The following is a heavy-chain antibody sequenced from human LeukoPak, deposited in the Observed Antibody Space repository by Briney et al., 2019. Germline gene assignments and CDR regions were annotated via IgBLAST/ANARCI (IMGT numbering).Heavy chain of an antibody. J-gene: IGHJ3*01. CDR1: GGSFSGYY. CDR3: AKVYSSSSRDSFDV. Sequence: KASETLSLTCAVYGGSFSGYYWSWIRQPPGKGLEWIGEINHGGSINYNPSLKSRVTISRDTSKNQFSLNLYSVTAADTAVYYCAKVYSSSSRDSFDVWGPGTMVTVSS. D-gene: IGHD6-6*01. V-gene: IGHV4-34*01. CDR2: INHGGSI.